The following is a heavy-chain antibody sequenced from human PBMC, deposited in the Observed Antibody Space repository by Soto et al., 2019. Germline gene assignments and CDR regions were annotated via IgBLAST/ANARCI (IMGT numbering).Heavy chain of an antibody. CDR2: IYFTGIT. D-gene: IGHD2-21*01. Sequence: SETLSLTCTVSSGSLSSGGYYWNWIRQHPVKGLEWIGYIYFTGITYSTPSLKSRVTLSVDTSKSQFSLELRSVTAPDTAIYYCARAHPYHKVKCFDLWGPGVLGTVSS. J-gene: IGHJ5*02. CDR3: ARAHPYHKVKCFDL. CDR1: SGSLSSGGYY. V-gene: IGHV4-31*03.